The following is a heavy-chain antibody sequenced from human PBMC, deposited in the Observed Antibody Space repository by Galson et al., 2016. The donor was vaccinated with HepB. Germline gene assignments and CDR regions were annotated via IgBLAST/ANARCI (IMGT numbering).Heavy chain of an antibody. CDR2: IYWDGDK. J-gene: IGHJ4*02. Sequence: PALVKPTQTVTLTCTFSGFSLTDGGVAVGWFRQPPRKALEWLALIYWDGDKRYTTSLRDRLAITNDTSKNQVVLTMTNVAPVDTGTYFCARRPSWGSHYFDFWGQGTLVTVSS. V-gene: IGHV2-5*02. D-gene: IGHD7-27*01. CDR3: ARRPSWGSHYFDF. CDR1: GFSLTDGGVA.